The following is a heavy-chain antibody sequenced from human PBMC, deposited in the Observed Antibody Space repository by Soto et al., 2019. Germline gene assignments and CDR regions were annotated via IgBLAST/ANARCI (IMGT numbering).Heavy chain of an antibody. CDR2: ISGSGGST. CDR1: GFTFSSYA. V-gene: IGHV3-23*01. Sequence: PGGSLRLSCAASGFTFSSYAVSWVRQAPGKGLEWVSAISGSGGSTYYADSVKGRFTISRDNSKNTLYLQMNSLRAEDTAVYYCAKDGYSYGSFWYWGQGTLVTVYS. D-gene: IGHD5-18*01. J-gene: IGHJ4*02. CDR3: AKDGYSYGSFWY.